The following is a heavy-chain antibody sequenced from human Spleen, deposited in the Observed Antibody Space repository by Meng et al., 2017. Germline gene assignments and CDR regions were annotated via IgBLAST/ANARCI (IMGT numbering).Heavy chain of an antibody. V-gene: IGHV1-2*06. D-gene: IGHD6-13*01. CDR1: GYNFPDYW. CDR2: IDPKSGDT. J-gene: IGHJ4*02. CDR3: VRDEDISAAGKLFGDY. Sequence: SVNVSCKPSGYNFPDYWLHWVRRAPGQGLEWMGRIDPKSGDTHYAQRFQGRVTMTGDTSISTAYMELSGLRSDDTAMYYCVRDEDISAAGKLFGDYWGQGTLVTVSS.